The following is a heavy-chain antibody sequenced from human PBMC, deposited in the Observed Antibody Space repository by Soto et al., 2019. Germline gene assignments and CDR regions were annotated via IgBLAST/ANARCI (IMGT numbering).Heavy chain of an antibody. D-gene: IGHD6-13*01. V-gene: IGHV3-23*01. CDR3: ARGSEAAANYYYYYYGMDV. CDR2: ISGSGGST. Sequence: GSLRLSCAASGFTFSSYAMSWVRQAPGKGLEWVSAISGSGGSTYYADSVKGRFTISRDNSKNTLYLQMNSLRAEDTAVYYCARGSEAAANYYYYYYGMDVWGQGTTVTVSS. J-gene: IGHJ6*02. CDR1: GFTFSSYA.